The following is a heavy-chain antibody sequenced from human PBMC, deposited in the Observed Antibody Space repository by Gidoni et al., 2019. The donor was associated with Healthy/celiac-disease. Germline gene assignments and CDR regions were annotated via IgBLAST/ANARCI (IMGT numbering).Heavy chain of an antibody. Sequence: EVQLVESGGGLVQPGRSLRLSCTASGFTFGDYAMSWVRPAPGKGLEWVGFIRSKAYGGTTEYAASVKGRFTISRDDSKSIAYLQMNSLKTEDTAVYYCTRVYSSGKGPQSYWGQGTLVTVSS. CDR1: GFTFGDYA. CDR2: IRSKAYGGTT. D-gene: IGHD6-19*01. J-gene: IGHJ4*02. V-gene: IGHV3-49*04. CDR3: TRVYSSGKGPQSY.